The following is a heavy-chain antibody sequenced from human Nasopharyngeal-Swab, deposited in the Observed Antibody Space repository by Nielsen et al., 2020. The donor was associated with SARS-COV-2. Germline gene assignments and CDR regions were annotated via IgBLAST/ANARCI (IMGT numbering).Heavy chain of an antibody. CDR2: ISWNSGSI. V-gene: IGHV3-9*01. D-gene: IGHD3-22*01. J-gene: IGHJ4*02. CDR1: GFTFDDYA. CDR3: ARGWGQNYYDSSGYYPYYFDY. Sequence: SLKISCAASGFTFDDYAMHWVRQAPGKGLEWVSGISWNSGSIGYADSVKGRFTISRDNAKNSLYLQMNSLRAEDTALYYCARGWGQNYYDSSGYYPYYFDYWGQGTLVTVSS.